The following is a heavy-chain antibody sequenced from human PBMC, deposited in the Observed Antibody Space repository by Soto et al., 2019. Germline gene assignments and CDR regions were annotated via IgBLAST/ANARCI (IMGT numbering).Heavy chain of an antibody. V-gene: IGHV4-59*08. CDR3: ARHAGRGMTARPIKIFDY. D-gene: IGHD6-6*01. Sequence: KTSETLSLTCTVSGGSISSYYWSWIRQPPGKGLEWIGYIYYSGSTNYNPSLKSRVTISVDTSKNQFSLKLSSVTAADTAVYYCARHAGRGMTARPIKIFDYWGQGTLVTVSS. CDR2: IYYSGST. CDR1: GGSISSYY. J-gene: IGHJ4*02.